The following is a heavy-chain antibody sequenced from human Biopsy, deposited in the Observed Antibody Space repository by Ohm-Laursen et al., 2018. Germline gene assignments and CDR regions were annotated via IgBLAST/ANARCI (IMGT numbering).Heavy chain of an antibody. V-gene: IGHV1-69*13. J-gene: IGHJ3*01. CDR2: RIPYFNTI. CDR3: VGGQRGPPIGVTVPGDAFDL. D-gene: IGHD2/OR15-2a*01. CDR1: GVTFDTYA. Sequence: GASVKVSCKASGVTFDTYAFGWVRQAPGQGLEWMGGRIPYFNTIYYARNFQDRAVITADRSARTTDMQLSGLRPDDTAVYYCVGGQRGPPIGVTVPGDAFDLWGPGKMVTVSP.